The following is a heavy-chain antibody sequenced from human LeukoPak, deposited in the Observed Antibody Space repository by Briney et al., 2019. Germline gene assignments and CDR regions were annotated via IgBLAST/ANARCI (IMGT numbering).Heavy chain of an antibody. CDR3: ATAGFLEWSPYYFDY. V-gene: IGHV5-51*01. J-gene: IGHJ4*02. CDR2: IYPGDSDT. Sequence: GESLKISCKGSGYSFTSYWIGWVRQMPGKGLEWMGIIYPGDSDTRYSPSFQGQVTISADKSISTAYLQWSSLNASDTDMYYCATAGFLEWSPYYFDYWGQGTLVTVSS. D-gene: IGHD3-3*01. CDR1: GYSFTSYW.